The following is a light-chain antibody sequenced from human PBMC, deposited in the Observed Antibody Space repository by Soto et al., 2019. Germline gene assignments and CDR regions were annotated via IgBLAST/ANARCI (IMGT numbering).Light chain of an antibody. J-gene: IGKJ4*01. CDR1: QSISSY. Sequence: DIQMTQSPSSLSASVGDRVTITCRASQSISSYLNWYLQKPRKAPKLLIYDASNLERGVPSRFSGSGAGTEYSLTISSLQPEDNGTYYCQQYENLPLTFGGGTKVDIK. CDR3: QQYENLPLT. V-gene: IGKV1-33*01. CDR2: DAS.